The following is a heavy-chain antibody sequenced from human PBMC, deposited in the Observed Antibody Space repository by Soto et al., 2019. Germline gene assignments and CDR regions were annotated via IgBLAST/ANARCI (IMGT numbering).Heavy chain of an antibody. Sequence: VKVSGKASGYTFTSYGISWVRQAPGQGIEWMGWISAYNGNTNYAQKLQGRVTMTTDTSTSTAYMELRSLRSDDTAVYYCARVLLWFGELTPSRHSWFDPWGQGTLVTVSS. J-gene: IGHJ5*02. D-gene: IGHD3-10*01. CDR3: ARVLLWFGELTPSRHSWFDP. V-gene: IGHV1-18*01. CDR2: ISAYNGNT. CDR1: GYTFTSYG.